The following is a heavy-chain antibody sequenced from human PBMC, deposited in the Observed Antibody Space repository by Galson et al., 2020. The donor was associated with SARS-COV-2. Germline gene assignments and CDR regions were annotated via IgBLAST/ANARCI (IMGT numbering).Heavy chain of an antibody. Sequence: SETLSLTCTVSGGSVSSGSYFWSWIRQPPGMGLEFIGYVYSNGGTKYNPSLNSRVTMSVDTPKNQVSLTLTSVTAADTAVYYCARGSVFGVVIIDYWGQGILVT. V-gene: IGHV4-61*01. J-gene: IGHJ4*02. D-gene: IGHD3-3*01. CDR3: ARGSVFGVVIIDY. CDR2: VYSNGGT. CDR1: GGSVSSGSYF.